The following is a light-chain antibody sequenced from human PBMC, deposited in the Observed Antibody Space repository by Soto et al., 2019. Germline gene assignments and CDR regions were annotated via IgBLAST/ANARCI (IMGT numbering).Light chain of an antibody. Sequence: IQLTQSPSSLSASLGDRVTITCRTNQAIGVYLAWFQKQPEKVHKLLIYAASALQSGVPSWFSGSGSGTDFTLTISSLQPEDIATYDCQKYNSAPRAFGGGTKVEI. CDR2: AAS. CDR1: QAIGVY. CDR3: QKYNSAPRA. V-gene: IGKV1-27*01. J-gene: IGKJ4*01.